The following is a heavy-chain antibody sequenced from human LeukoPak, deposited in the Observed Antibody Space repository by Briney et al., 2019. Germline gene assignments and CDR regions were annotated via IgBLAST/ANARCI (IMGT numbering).Heavy chain of an antibody. CDR3: TRALSDNVWGTYRLGY. Sequence: PGGSLRLSCAASGFTFDSYWMCWVRQAPGKGLVWVSRINSDGSSTSYADSVKGRFTISRDNAKNTLYMQMNSLRAEDTAVYYCTRALSDNVWGTYRLGYWGQGTLVTVSS. CDR2: INSDGSST. J-gene: IGHJ4*02. D-gene: IGHD3-16*02. V-gene: IGHV3-74*01. CDR1: GFTFDSYW.